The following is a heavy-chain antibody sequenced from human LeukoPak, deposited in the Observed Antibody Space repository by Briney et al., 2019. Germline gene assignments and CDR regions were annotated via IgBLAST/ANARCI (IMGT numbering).Heavy chain of an antibody. J-gene: IGHJ5*02. V-gene: IGHV4-39*07. Sequence: SETLSLTCTVSGGSISSSSYYWGWIRQPPGKGLEWIGSIYYSGSTYYNPSLKSRVTISVDTSKNQFSLKLSSVTAADTVVYYCARVGTMVRGVIVRWFDPWGQGTLVTVSS. CDR1: GGSISSSSYY. CDR2: IYYSGST. CDR3: ARVGTMVRGVIVRWFDP. D-gene: IGHD3-10*01.